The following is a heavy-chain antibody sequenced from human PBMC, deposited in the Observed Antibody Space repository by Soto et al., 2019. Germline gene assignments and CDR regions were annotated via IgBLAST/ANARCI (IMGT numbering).Heavy chain of an antibody. J-gene: IGHJ5*02. CDR3: ARMASFGSLNWFDP. Sequence: ASVKVSCKASGYSFTNNDVSWVRQATGQGLEWMGWMNPGSGDTGYAQKFQGRVTMTRDISIATAYMELSSLRSDDTAIYYCARMASFGSLNWFDPWGQGTLVTVSS. V-gene: IGHV1-8*01. D-gene: IGHD3-10*01. CDR2: MNPGSGDT. CDR1: GYSFTNND.